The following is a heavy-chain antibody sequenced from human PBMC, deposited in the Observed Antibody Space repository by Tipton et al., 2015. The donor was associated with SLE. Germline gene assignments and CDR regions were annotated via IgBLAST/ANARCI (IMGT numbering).Heavy chain of an antibody. V-gene: IGHV4-34*01. CDR2: VFRGGST. D-gene: IGHD2-2*01. CDR1: GDSLSGQY. Sequence: GLVKPLETLSLTCSVYGDSLSGQYWSWIRQPPGKGLEWIGEVFRGGSTNYSPSLESRVTITVDMSKNQFSLRLISVTAADTAVYYCARGCSSSTCEPFYFFGMDVWGQGTTVTVSS. J-gene: IGHJ6*02. CDR3: ARGCSSSTCEPFYFFGMDV.